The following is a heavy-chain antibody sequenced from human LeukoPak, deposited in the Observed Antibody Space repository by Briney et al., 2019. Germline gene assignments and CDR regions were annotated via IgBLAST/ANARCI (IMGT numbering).Heavy chain of an antibody. CDR1: GGSISSSSYY. CDR3: ARSFLGDWYFDL. J-gene: IGHJ2*01. V-gene: IGHV4-39*07. CDR2: IYYSGRT. Sequence: SETLSLTCTVSGGSISSSSYYWVWIRQPPEKGLEWIGSIYYSGRTYYNPSLKSRVTISVDTSKDQFSLRLTSVTAADTAVYYCARSFLGDWYFDLWGRGTLVTVSS. D-gene: IGHD1-26*01.